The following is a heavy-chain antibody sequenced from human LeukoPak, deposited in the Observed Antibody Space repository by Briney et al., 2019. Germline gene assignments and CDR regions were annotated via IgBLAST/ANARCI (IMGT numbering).Heavy chain of an antibody. D-gene: IGHD3-3*01. V-gene: IGHV1-69*13. CDR2: IIPMSTTS. Sequence: GASVKVSCKASGGTFSSHSFNWVRQTPGQGLEWMGGIIPMSTTSKCAPKFQGRVTITADESTRTVFMELSSLRPEDTAVYYCARPRTYYDSWSGYPPFGYWGQGTLVTVSS. CDR1: GGTFSSHS. J-gene: IGHJ4*02. CDR3: ARPRTYYDSWSGYPPFGY.